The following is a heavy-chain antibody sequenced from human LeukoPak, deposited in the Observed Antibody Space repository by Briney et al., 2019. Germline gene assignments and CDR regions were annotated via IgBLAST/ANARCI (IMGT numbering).Heavy chain of an antibody. CDR3: ARDRLYYYDSSGSSMSAFDI. V-gene: IGHV4-39*07. D-gene: IGHD3-22*01. Sequence: SETLSLTCTVSGGSISSSSYYWGWIRQPPGKGLEWIGSIYYSGSTYYNPSLKSRVTISVDTSKNQFSLKLSSVTAADTAVYYCARDRLYYYDSSGSSMSAFDIWGQGTMVTVSS. CDR2: IYYSGST. J-gene: IGHJ3*02. CDR1: GGSISSSSYY.